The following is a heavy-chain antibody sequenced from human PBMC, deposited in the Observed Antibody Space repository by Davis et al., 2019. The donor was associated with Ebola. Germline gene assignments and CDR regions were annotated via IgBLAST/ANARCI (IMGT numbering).Heavy chain of an antibody. V-gene: IGHV3-66*02. CDR2: FYIGGST. Sequence: GGSLRLSCAASGFTVSSYYMSWVRQAPGKGLEWVSVFYIGGSTYYADSVRGRFTISRDNAKNSLYLQMNSLHQGPIGLPPGTLLQEHLWG. CDR3: TLLQEHL. J-gene: IGHJ6*01. CDR1: GFTVSSYY.